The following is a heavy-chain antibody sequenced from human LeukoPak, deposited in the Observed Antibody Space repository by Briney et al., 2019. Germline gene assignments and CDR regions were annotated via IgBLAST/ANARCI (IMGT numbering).Heavy chain of an antibody. D-gene: IGHD3-3*01. J-gene: IGHJ4*02. V-gene: IGHV1-46*01. CDR3: ARGSTDDFWSGYYKYYFDY. CDR1: GYTFTSYY. CDR2: INPSGGCT. Sequence: ASVKVSCKASGYTFTSYYMHWVRQAPGQGLEWMGIINPSGGCTSYAQKFQGRVTMTRDTSTSTVYMELSSLRSEDTAVYYCARGSTDDFWSGYYKYYFDYWGQGTLVTVSS.